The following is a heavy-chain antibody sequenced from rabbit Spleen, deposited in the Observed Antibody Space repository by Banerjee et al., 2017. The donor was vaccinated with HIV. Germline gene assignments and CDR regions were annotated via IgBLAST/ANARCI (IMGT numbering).Heavy chain of an antibody. Sequence: QEQLEESGGDLVKPGASLTLTCTASGVSFSGDSYMCWVRQAPGKGLEWIVCIDSGSSGFTYFASWAKGRFTISKTSSTTVTLQMTSLTAADTATYFCARDADSNGLHYDLWGPGTLVTVS. J-gene: IGHJ6*01. CDR2: IDSGSSGFT. V-gene: IGHV1S45*01. D-gene: IGHD4-2*01. CDR3: ARDADSNGLHYDL. CDR1: GVSFSGDSY.